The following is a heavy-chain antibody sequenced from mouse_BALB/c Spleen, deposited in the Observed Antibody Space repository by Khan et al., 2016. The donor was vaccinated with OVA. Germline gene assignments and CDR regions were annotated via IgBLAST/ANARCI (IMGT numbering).Heavy chain of an antibody. Sequence: VQLQESGPDLVAPSQSLSITCTVSGFSLTTYGVHWVRQPPGKGLEWLGVTWSDGKTTYNSPLKSRLSISKDNSKSQVFLKMNSLQTDDTAMYHCARSNFYAMDYWGQGTSVTVSS. V-gene: IGHV2-6-2*01. CDR2: TWSDGKT. CDR3: ARSNFYAMDY. D-gene: IGHD2-5*01. CDR1: GFSLTTYG. J-gene: IGHJ4*01.